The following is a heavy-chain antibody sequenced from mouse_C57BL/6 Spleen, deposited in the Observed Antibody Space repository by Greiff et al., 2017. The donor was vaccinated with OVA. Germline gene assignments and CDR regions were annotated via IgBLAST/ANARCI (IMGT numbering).Heavy chain of an antibody. V-gene: IGHV1-61*01. CDR1: GYTFTSYW. D-gene: IGHD1-3*01. CDR3: AREKDPEWAMDY. Sequence: VQLQQPGAELVRPGSSVKLSCKASGYTFTSYWMDWVKQRPGQGLEWIGNIYPSGGGTHYNQKFKDKATLTVDKSSSTAYMQLSSLTSEDSAVYYCAREKDPEWAMDYWGQGTSVTVSS. CDR2: IYPSGGGT. J-gene: IGHJ4*01.